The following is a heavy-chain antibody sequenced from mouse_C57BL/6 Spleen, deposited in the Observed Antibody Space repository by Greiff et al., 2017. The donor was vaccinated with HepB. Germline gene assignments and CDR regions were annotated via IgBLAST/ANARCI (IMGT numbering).Heavy chain of an antibody. CDR2: ICPGDGDT. CDR3: ARSPRITTVVGEVYFDF. Sequence: VQLQQSGAELVKPGASVKISCKASGYAFSSYWMNWVQQRPGKGLEWIGQICPGDGDTNYNGKFKGKATLTADTSSSTAYMQLSSLTSEDSAVYFCARSPRITTVVGEVYFDFWGTGTTVTVSS. D-gene: IGHD1-1*01. CDR1: GYAFSSYW. J-gene: IGHJ1*03. V-gene: IGHV1-80*01.